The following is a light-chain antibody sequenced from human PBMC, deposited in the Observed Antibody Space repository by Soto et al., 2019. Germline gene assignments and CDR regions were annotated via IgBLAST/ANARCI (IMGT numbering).Light chain of an antibody. V-gene: IGKV1-39*01. J-gene: IGKJ3*01. CDR1: QSIRTY. CDR2: AAS. Sequence: DIQMTQSLSSLSASVGDRVAITCRASQSIRTYLDWYQQKPGKAPKLLIYAASTLQSGVPSRFSGSGSGTDFTLTISSLQPEDFATYYCQQSYSIPFTFGPGTKVDIK. CDR3: QQSYSIPFT.